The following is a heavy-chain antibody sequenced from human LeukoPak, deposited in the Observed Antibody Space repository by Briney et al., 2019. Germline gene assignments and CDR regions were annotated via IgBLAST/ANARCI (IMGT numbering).Heavy chain of an antibody. J-gene: IGHJ4*02. CDR3: ARDYYDSSGYGALDY. D-gene: IGHD3-22*01. CDR1: GFTFSSYG. CDR2: INWNGGST. Sequence: PGGSLRLSCAASGFTFSSYGMSWVRQAPGKGLEWVSGINWNGGSTGYADSVKGRFTISRDNAKNSLYLQMNSLRAEDTALYYCARDYYDSSGYGALDYWGQGTLVTVSS. V-gene: IGHV3-20*04.